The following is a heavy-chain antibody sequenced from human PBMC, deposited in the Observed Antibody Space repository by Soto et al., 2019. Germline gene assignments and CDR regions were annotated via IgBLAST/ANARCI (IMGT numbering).Heavy chain of an antibody. CDR2: ISYDGSNK. J-gene: IGHJ4*02. Sequence: PGGSLRLSCAASGFTFSSYAMHWVRQAPGKGLEWVAVISYDGSNKYYADSVKGRFTISRDNSKNTLYLQMNSLRAEDTAVYYSARGRGYCSGGSCYGHYFDYWGQGTLVTVSS. D-gene: IGHD2-15*01. CDR1: GFTFSSYA. V-gene: IGHV3-30-3*01. CDR3: ARGRGYCSGGSCYGHYFDY.